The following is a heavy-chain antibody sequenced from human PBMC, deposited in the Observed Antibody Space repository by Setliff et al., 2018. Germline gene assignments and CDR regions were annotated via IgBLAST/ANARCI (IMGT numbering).Heavy chain of an antibody. V-gene: IGHV3-30*02. CDR3: AKAPYASATPCWFDP. Sequence: PGGSLRLSCAASGFAFSTYGIHWVRHTPGKGLEWVAYIRYGGSKKDYADYVRGRFTISRDDSKNTVSLQMSSLRAEDTAVYYCAKAPYASATPCWFDPWGQGTLVTVSS. J-gene: IGHJ5*02. D-gene: IGHD2-2*01. CDR2: IRYGGSKK. CDR1: GFAFSTYG.